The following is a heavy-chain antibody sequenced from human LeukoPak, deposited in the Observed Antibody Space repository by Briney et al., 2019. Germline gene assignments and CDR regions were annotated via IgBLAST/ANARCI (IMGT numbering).Heavy chain of an antibody. D-gene: IGHD1-26*01. CDR1: GGSISSYY. J-gene: IGHJ4*02. Sequence: SETLSLTCTVSGGSISSYYWSWIRQTPGKGLEWIGNIYNSGTTNYNPSLKSRVTISIDTSKNQFSLKLSSVTAADTAVYFCARWNSGSWSTDYWGQGTLVTVSS. CDR3: ARWNSGSWSTDY. V-gene: IGHV4-59*01. CDR2: IYNSGTT.